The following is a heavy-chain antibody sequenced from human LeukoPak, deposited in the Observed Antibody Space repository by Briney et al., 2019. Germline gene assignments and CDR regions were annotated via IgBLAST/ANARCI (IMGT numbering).Heavy chain of an antibody. V-gene: IGHV4-61*02. CDR1: GDSISSGDYY. Sequence: SETLSLTCTVSGDSISSGDYYWSWIRQPAGKGLEWIGRISSSGSTNYNPSLKSRVTISVDTSKNQFSLKLNSMTAADTAVYYCARGGYNYGYIYWGQGTLVTVSS. J-gene: IGHJ4*02. D-gene: IGHD5-18*01. CDR2: ISSSGST. CDR3: ARGGYNYGYIY.